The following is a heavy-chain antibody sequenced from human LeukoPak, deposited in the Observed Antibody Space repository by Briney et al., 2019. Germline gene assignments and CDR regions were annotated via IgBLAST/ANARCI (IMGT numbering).Heavy chain of an antibody. V-gene: IGHV4-59*11. D-gene: IGHD3-9*01. CDR3: AGVTGDYFDS. J-gene: IGHJ4*02. CDR2: IYYSGST. CDR1: GGSISSHY. Sequence: PSETLSLTCAVSGGSISSHYWSWIRQPPGKGLEWIGYIYYSGSTNYNPSLKSRVTISVDTSKNQFSLKLSSVTAADTAVYYCAGVTGDYFDSWGQGPLVTVSS.